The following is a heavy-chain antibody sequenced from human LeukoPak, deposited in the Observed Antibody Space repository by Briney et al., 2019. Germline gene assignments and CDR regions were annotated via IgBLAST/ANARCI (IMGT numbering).Heavy chain of an antibody. D-gene: IGHD3-3*01. CDR2: TYYSGST. CDR3: ARGGSTIFGVVIIGNFDY. Sequence: SETLSLTCTVSGGSMRGSTYYWGWIRQPPGKGLQWIGTTYYSGSTDYNPSLKSRVTISVDVSKNQISLRLSSVTAADTAAYYCARGGSTIFGVVIIGNFDYWGQGTLVTVSS. CDR1: GGSMRGSTYY. V-gene: IGHV4-39*07. J-gene: IGHJ4*02.